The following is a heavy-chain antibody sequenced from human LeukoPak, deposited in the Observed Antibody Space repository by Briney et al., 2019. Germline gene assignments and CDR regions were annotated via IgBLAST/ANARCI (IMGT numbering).Heavy chain of an antibody. J-gene: IGHJ4*02. V-gene: IGHV1-18*01. CDR3: ARDPRVAATRVDY. Sequence: ASVKVSCKTSGYTFTTYCISWGRHAPGQGLEWMVWISAYNGVTNFAQKVQDRVTITTDTSTSTAYMELRSLRSADTAVYFCARDPRVAATRVDYWGQGTLVTVSS. D-gene: IGHD1-26*01. CDR1: GYTFTTYC. CDR2: ISAYNGVT.